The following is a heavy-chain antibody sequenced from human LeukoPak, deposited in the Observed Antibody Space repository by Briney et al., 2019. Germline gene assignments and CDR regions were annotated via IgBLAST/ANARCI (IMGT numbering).Heavy chain of an antibody. D-gene: IGHD3-22*01. Sequence: GGSLRLSCAASGFTFSSYWMSWVRQAPGKGLEWVANIKEDGSEMYYVDSVKGRFTTSRDNAKNSLYLQMNSLRAEDTAVYYCARSNNYYDSSGYWFDYWGQGTLVTVSS. CDR1: GFTFSSYW. CDR2: IKEDGSEM. J-gene: IGHJ4*02. CDR3: ARSNNYYDSSGYWFDY. V-gene: IGHV3-7*03.